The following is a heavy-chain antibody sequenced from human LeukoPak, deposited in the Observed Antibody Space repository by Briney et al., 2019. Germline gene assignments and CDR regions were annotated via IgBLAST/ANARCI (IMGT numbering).Heavy chain of an antibody. V-gene: IGHV1-8*01. CDR1: GYTFTSYD. Sequence: ASVKVSCKASGYTFTSYDINWVRQATGQGLEWMGWMNPNSGNTGYAQKFQGRVTMTRNTSISTAYMELSSLRSEDTAVYYCATVDCSGGSCYPAWFDPWGQGTLVTVSS. J-gene: IGHJ5*02. CDR2: MNPNSGNT. D-gene: IGHD2-15*01. CDR3: ATVDCSGGSCYPAWFDP.